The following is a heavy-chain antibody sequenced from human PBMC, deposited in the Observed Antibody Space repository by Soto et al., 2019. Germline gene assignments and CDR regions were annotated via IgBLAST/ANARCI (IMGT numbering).Heavy chain of an antibody. CDR1: GFTFNNYA. CDR3: AKDRNYPRDQFHN. Sequence: TGGSLRLSCAASGFTFNNYAMSWVRQAPGKGLEWVSAISANGQGIYYADSVKGRFIISRDSSKNTVFLHMDSLTAEDTAVYYCAKDRNYPRDQFHNWGQGTLVTVYS. V-gene: IGHV3-23*01. D-gene: IGHD1-7*01. CDR2: ISANGQGI. J-gene: IGHJ4*02.